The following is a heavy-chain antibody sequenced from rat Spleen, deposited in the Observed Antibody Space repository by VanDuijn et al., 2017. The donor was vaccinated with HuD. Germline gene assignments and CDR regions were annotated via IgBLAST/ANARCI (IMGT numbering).Heavy chain of an antibody. J-gene: IGHJ2*01. D-gene: IGHD5-1*01. CDR1: GFSLTSYN. V-gene: IGHV2-30*01. CDR3: ARGSGSWPY. Sequence: QVQLKESGPGLVQPSQTLSLTCTVSGFSLTSYNVHWVRQPTGKGLEWMGVIWTGGATDYNSALKSRLSISRDTSTNQVFLKMNSLKTDDTGVYYCARGSGSWPYWGQGVMVTVSS. CDR2: IWTGGAT.